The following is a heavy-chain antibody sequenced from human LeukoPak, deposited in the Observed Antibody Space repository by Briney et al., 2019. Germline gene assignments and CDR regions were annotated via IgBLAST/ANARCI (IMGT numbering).Heavy chain of an antibody. D-gene: IGHD1-14*01. CDR2: IISDGSSI. V-gene: IGHV3-74*01. CDR1: GFTFDDYG. CDR3: TRDWRNMAFDI. Sequence: GGSLRLSCAASGFTFDDYGMSWVRQAPGKGLEWVSRIISDGSSISYADSVKGRFTISRDNAKNTLYLQMNSLRAEDTAVYYCTRDWRNMAFDIWGQGTMVTVSS. J-gene: IGHJ3*02.